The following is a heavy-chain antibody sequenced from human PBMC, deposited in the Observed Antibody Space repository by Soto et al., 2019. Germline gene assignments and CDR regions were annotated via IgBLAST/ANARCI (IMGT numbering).Heavy chain of an antibody. Sequence: QVQLQQWGAGLLKPSETLSLTCAVYGGSFSGYYWSWIRQPPGKGLEWIGEINHSGSTNYNPSLKSRVTISVDTSKNQFSLKLSSVTAADTAVYYCARGVEYQLLHYYYYGMDVWGQGTTVTVSS. D-gene: IGHD2-2*01. CDR3: ARGVEYQLLHYYYYGMDV. J-gene: IGHJ6*02. V-gene: IGHV4-34*01. CDR2: INHSGST. CDR1: GGSFSGYY.